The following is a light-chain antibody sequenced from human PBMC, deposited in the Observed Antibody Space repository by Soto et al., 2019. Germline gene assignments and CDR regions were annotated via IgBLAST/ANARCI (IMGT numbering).Light chain of an antibody. J-gene: IGKJ4*01. Sequence: DIVMTQSPDSLAVSLGERATINCKSSQSVLFSSNNKNYLAWYQQKPGQPPKLLIHWASTRESGVPDRCSGSGSGTDFTLTISSLQAEDVAVYSCQQYYATPSPTFGGGTKVEIK. CDR3: QQYYATPSPT. CDR1: QSVLFSSNNKNY. V-gene: IGKV4-1*01. CDR2: WAS.